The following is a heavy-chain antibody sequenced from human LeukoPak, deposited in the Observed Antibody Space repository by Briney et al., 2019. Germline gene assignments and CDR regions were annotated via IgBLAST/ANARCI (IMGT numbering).Heavy chain of an antibody. J-gene: IGHJ3*02. CDR1: GFTVSSNY. CDR3: ARGGSYLSAFDI. CDR2: IYTCGST. V-gene: IGHV3-53*01. D-gene: IGHD1-26*01. Sequence: GGSLRLSCAASGFTVSSNYMSWVRQAPGQGLEWVAVIYTCGSTFYSDSVKGGLTISREHSKNTLYLQMNSLRVEDTAVYYCARGGSYLSAFDIWGQGTMVTVSS.